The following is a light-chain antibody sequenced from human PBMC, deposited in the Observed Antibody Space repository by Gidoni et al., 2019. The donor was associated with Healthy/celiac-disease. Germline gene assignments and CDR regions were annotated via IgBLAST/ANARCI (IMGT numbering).Light chain of an antibody. CDR1: SSNSGAGYD. CDR3: QSYDSSLSGHVV. Sequence: QSVLTQPPSVSGAPGQRVTISCTGSSSNSGAGYDVNWYQQLPGTAHKLLIYGNSNRPSGVPDRFSGSKSGTSASLAITGLQAEDEADYYCQSYDSSLSGHVVFGGGTKLTVL. J-gene: IGLJ2*01. V-gene: IGLV1-40*01. CDR2: GNS.